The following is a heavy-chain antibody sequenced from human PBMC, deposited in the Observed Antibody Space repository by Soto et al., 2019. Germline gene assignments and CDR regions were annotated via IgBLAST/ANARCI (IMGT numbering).Heavy chain of an antibody. CDR2: INPHSGGT. J-gene: IGHJ4*02. CDR3: ARGNLRGSYLFDD. D-gene: IGHD1-26*01. V-gene: IGHV1-2*04. CDR1: GYTFTSYD. Sequence: QVQLVQSGAEVKKPGASVKVSCKASGYTFTSYDMRWVRQAPGQGLEWMGWINPHSGGTNYPQKPQGWVTMTTDTSLSSVRMELSRLRYYDTDAYYGARGNLRGSYLFDDWGQGTPVTVSS.